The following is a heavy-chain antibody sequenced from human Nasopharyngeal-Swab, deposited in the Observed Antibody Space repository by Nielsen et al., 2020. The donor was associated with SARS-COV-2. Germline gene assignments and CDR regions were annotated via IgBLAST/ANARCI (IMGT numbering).Heavy chain of an antibody. Sequence: GGSLRLSCAASGFTFSNYWMCWVRQAPGKGLEWVANIKQDGSEKYYVDSVKGRFTISRDNAKNSLYLQMNSLRAEDTALYYCAKDIIGGSSGSYYYYYYGMDVWGQGTTVTVSS. J-gene: IGHJ6*02. CDR2: IKQDGSEK. V-gene: IGHV3-7*03. CDR1: GFTFSNYW. CDR3: AKDIIGGSSGSYYYYYYGMDV. D-gene: IGHD3-10*01.